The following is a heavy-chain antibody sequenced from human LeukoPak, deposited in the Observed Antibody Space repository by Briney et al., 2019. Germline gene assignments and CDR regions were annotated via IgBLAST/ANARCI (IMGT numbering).Heavy chain of an antibody. Sequence: GGSLRLSCAASGFTFSSYAMSWVRQAPGKGLEWVSAISGSGGSTYYADSVKGRFTISRDNSKNTLYLQMNSLIAEDTAVYYCAKGEGEEMATIFPLDYWGQGTLVTVSS. CDR2: ISGSGGST. V-gene: IGHV3-23*01. D-gene: IGHD5-24*01. CDR1: GFTFSSYA. J-gene: IGHJ4*02. CDR3: AKGEGEEMATIFPLDY.